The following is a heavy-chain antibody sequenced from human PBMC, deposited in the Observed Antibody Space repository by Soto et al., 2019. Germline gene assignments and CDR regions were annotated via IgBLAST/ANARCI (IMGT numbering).Heavy chain of an antibody. CDR3: AGVPAGGILYEWCLLILGCRGRPQLVRGGGFDY. CDR2: IIPIFGTA. CDR1: GGTFSSYA. V-gene: IGHV1-69*12. D-gene: IGHD2-8*01. J-gene: IGHJ4*02. Sequence: QVQLVQSGAEVKKPGSSVKVSCKASGGTFSSYAISWVRQAPGQGLEWMGGIIPIFGTANYAQKFQGRVTITAGESSTIGWMGLGRLRFGGTGVYYCAGVPAGGILYEWCLLILGCRGRPQLVRGGGFDYWGQGTLVTVSS.